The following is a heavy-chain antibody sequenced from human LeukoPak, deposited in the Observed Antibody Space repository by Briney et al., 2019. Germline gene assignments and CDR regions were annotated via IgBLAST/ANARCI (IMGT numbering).Heavy chain of an antibody. V-gene: IGHV3-33*06. CDR2: IWSDGINR. CDR3: AKERSPFDAFDL. J-gene: IGHJ3*01. CDR1: GFSFSNYG. Sequence: GGSLRLSCAASGFSFSNYGMHWVRQAPGKGLEWVAVIWSDGINRYYADSVKGRFTFSSENSKNTLSLPMNSLRAADSAVYYCAKERSPFDAFDLWGQGTMVTVSS.